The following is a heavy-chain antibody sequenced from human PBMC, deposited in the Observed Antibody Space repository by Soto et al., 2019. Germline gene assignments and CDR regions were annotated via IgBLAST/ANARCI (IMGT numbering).Heavy chain of an antibody. V-gene: IGHV1-18*01. CDR1: GYTFTSYG. J-gene: IGHJ4*02. Sequence: QVQLVQSGTEVRKPGASVKVSCKASGYTFTSYGISWVRQAPGQGLEWMGWISTYNGNTKYAQKLQGRVTMTTDTSTSTAYKELRSLRSDDTAVYYCARDWVEMSTILSPLDYWGQGTLVTVSS. CDR3: ARDWVEMSTILSPLDY. D-gene: IGHD3-3*01. CDR2: ISTYNGNT.